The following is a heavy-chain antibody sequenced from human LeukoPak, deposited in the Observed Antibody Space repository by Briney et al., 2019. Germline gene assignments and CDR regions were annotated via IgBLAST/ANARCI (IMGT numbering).Heavy chain of an antibody. J-gene: IGHJ2*01. CDR3: ARDWMDSSNWFRWYFDL. V-gene: IGHV4-4*07. CDR2: IYASGST. D-gene: IGHD6-13*01. CDR1: GSSFSSSY. Sequence: SETLSLTCTVSGSSFSSSYWSWIRQPAGKGLEWIGRIYASGSTNYNPSFKSRITMSVDTSKNHFSLNLSSVTAADMAVYYCARDWMDSSNWFRWYFDLWGRGTLVTVSS.